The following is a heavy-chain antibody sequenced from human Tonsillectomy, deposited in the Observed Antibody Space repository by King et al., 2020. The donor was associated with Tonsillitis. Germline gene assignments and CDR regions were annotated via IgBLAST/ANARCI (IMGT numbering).Heavy chain of an antibody. J-gene: IGHJ4*02. D-gene: IGHD3-3*01. CDR1: GFSLSTSAMC. Sequence: TLQESGPALVKPTQTLTLTCTFSGFSLSTSAMCVSWIRQPPGKALEWLALIDWDDDKYYSTSLKTRLTISKDTSKNQVVLTMTNMDPVDTATYYCARISNDFWSGYVDYWGQGTLVTVSS. V-gene: IGHV2-70*01. CDR2: IDWDDDK. CDR3: ARISNDFWSGYVDY.